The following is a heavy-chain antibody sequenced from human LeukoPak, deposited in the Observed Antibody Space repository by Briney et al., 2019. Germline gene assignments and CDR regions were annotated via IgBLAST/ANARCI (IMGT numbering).Heavy chain of an antibody. V-gene: IGHV4-39*01. J-gene: IGHJ4*02. CDR3: ARVGSGYPDY. Sequence: PSETLSLTCTVSGGSISSSSYYWGWIRQPPGKGLEWIGSIYYSGSTYYNPSLKSRVTISVDTSKNQFSLKLSSVTAADTAVYYCARVGSGYPDYWGQGTLVAVSS. D-gene: IGHD3-3*01. CDR2: IYYSGST. CDR1: GGSISSSSYY.